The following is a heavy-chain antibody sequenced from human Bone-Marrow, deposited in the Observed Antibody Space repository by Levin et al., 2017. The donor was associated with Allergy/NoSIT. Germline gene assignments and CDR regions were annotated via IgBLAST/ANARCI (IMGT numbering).Heavy chain of an antibody. V-gene: IGHV3-7*01. J-gene: IGHJ3*01. CDR1: GFTFSNYW. Sequence: GGSLRLSCLASGFTFSNYWMTWVRQTPGKGLEWVANIRKDGSVKQYLDSVKGRFTISRDNARNSLYLEMNSLRDEDTAMYYCTRDGNFYDGTYYYDTFDFWGQGTMVTVSS. D-gene: IGHD3-10*01. CDR2: IRKDGSVK. CDR3: TRDGNFYDGTYYYDTFDF.